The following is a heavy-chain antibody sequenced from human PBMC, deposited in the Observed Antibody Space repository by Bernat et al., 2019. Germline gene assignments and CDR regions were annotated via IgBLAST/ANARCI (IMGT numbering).Heavy chain of an antibody. CDR1: GFTFSDYL. CDR2: IHGDERST. J-gene: IGHJ4*02. CDR3: SRDAAVPGADY. Sequence: QLVESGGGLVQPGGSLRLSCAASGFTFSDYLMHWVRQAPGQGLVWVARIHGDERSTSYADSVKGRFTISRDNTKNTVYLQMNSLRVEDTAVYYCSRDAAVPGADYWGQGTLVTVAA. D-gene: IGHD6-19*01. V-gene: IGHV3-74*01.